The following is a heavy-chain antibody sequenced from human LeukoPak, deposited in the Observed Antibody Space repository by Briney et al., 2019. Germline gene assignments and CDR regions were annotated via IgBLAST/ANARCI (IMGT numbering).Heavy chain of an antibody. V-gene: IGHV1-2*02. CDR3: ARSVHSSGPFDY. D-gene: IGHD6-19*01. J-gene: IGHJ4*02. CDR1: GYTFTGYY. Sequence: VASVKVSCKASGYTFTGYYMHWVRQAPGQGLEWMGWINPNSGGTNYAQKFQGRVTMTRDTSISTAYMELSRLRSDDTAVYYCARSVHSSGPFDYWGQGTLVTVSS. CDR2: INPNSGGT.